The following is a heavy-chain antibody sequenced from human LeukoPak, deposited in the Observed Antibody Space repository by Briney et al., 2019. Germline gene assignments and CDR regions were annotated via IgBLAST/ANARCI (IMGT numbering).Heavy chain of an antibody. CDR3: ARDGPYGDYATGSGGGFDY. CDR1: GGSISSGDYY. D-gene: IGHD4-17*01. CDR2: IYYSGST. V-gene: IGHV4-30-4*08. Sequence: PSQTLSLTCTVSGGSISSGDYYWSWIRQPPGKGLEWIGYIYYSGSTYYNPSLKSRVTISVDTSKNQFSLKLSSVTAADTAVYYCARDGPYGDYATGSGGGFDYWGQGTLVTVSS. J-gene: IGHJ4*02.